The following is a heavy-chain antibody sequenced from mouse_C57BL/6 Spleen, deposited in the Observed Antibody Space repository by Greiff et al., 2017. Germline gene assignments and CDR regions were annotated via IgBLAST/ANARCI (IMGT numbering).Heavy chain of an antibody. CDR1: GFTFSSYA. CDR2: ISDGGSYT. J-gene: IGHJ3*01. Sequence: EVHLVESGGGLVKPGGSLKLSCAASGFTFSSYAMSWVRQTPEKRLEWVATISDGGSYTYYPDNVKGRFTISRDNAKNNLYLQMSHLKSEDTAMYYCARGDYYGSSYQFAYWGQGTLVTVSA. D-gene: IGHD1-1*01. CDR3: ARGDYYGSSYQFAY. V-gene: IGHV5-4*01.